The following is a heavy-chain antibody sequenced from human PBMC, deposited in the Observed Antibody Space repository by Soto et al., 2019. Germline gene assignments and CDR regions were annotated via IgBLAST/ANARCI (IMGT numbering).Heavy chain of an antibody. D-gene: IGHD1-26*01. CDR3: VSGSYPHYFDH. J-gene: IGHJ4*02. Sequence: SETLSLTCAVYGGSFSGYYWSWIRQPPGKGLEWIGEINHSGSTNYNPSLKSRVTISVDTSKNQFSLKLSSVTAADTAVYYCVSGSYPHYFDHWGQGTLVTVSS. CDR2: INHSGST. V-gene: IGHV4-34*01. CDR1: GGSFSGYY.